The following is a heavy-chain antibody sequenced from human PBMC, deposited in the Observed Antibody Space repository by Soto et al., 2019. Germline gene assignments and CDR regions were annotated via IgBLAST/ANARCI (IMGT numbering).Heavy chain of an antibody. V-gene: IGHV3-33*01. CDR2: IWHDGTNK. J-gene: IGHJ2*01. D-gene: IGHD3-22*01. Sequence: QVQLVESGGGVVQPGTSLRLSCAASGFIFKSYGMHWVRQAPGKGLEWLAVIWHDGTNKYYADSLKGRFAISRDNSKNTLSLQMDSLSAEDTAVYYCARDYNYYVNYIELWGRGTLVTVSS. CDR1: GFIFKSYG. CDR3: ARDYNYYVNYIEL.